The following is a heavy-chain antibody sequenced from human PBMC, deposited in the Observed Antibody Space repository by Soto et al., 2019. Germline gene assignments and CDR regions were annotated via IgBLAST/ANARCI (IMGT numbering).Heavy chain of an antibody. CDR1: GFTFSSYA. J-gene: IGHJ6*02. CDR3: AKAALAATPFDPYGMDV. V-gene: IGHV3-23*01. D-gene: IGHD2-15*01. CDR2: ISGSGGST. Sequence: GGSLRLSCAASGFTFSSYAMSWVRQAPGKGLEWVSAISGSGGSTYYADSVKGRFTISRDNSKNTLYLKMNSLRAEDTAVYYCAKAALAATPFDPYGMDVWGQGTTVTVSS.